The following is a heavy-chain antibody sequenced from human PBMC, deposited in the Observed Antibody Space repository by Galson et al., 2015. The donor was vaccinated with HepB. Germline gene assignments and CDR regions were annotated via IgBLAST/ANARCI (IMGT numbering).Heavy chain of an antibody. Sequence: SLRLSCAASGFTVSSNYMSWVRQAPGKGLEWVSVIYSGGSTYYADSVKGRFTISRDNSKNTLYLQMNSLRAEDTAVYYCARDRMVRGVTLYYFDYWGQGTLVTVSS. CDR3: ARDRMVRGVTLYYFDY. V-gene: IGHV3-66*02. CDR2: IYSGGST. D-gene: IGHD3-10*01. J-gene: IGHJ4*02. CDR1: GFTVSSNY.